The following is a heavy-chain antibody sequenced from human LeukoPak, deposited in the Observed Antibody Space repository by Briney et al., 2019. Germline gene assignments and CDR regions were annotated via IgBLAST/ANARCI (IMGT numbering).Heavy chain of an antibody. J-gene: IGHJ5*02. CDR3: ARYIIVLPGAVVKWFDP. CDR1: GFTFSSYW. V-gene: IGHV3-7*03. D-gene: IGHD2-2*01. Sequence: GGSLRLSCSASGFTFSSYWMSWVRQAPGKGLEWVANMNQDGNEKYYVDSVKGRFTISRDNAKNSLYLHMNSLRAEDTAMYYCARYIIVLPGAVVKWFDPWGQGTLVTVSS. CDR2: MNQDGNEK.